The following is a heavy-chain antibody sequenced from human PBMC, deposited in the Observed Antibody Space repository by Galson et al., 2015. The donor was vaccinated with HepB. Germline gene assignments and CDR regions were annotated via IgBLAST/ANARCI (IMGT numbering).Heavy chain of an antibody. J-gene: IGHJ1*01. V-gene: IGHV3-30*04. D-gene: IGHD4-17*01. Sequence: SLRLSCAASGFIFSNHALHWVRRAPGKGLEWVAFISYDGSTQHYADSVKGRFTVSRDSAKNTMYLQMDSLRVEDTAIYYCVKDRGYVYGDYDGYFQSWGQGALVPVSS. CDR2: ISYDGSTQ. CDR3: VKDRGYVYGDYDGYFQS. CDR1: GFIFSNHA.